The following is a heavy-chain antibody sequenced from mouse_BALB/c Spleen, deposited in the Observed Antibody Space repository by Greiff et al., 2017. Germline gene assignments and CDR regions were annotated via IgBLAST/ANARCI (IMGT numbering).Heavy chain of an antibody. CDR3: TRWVDY. V-gene: IGHV1S81*02. Sequence: VKLQESGAELVKPGASVKLSCKASGYTFTSYYMYWVKQRPGQGLEWIGEINPSNGGTNFNEKFKSKATLTVDKSSSTAYMQLSSLTSEDSAVYYCTRWVDYWGQGTSVTVSS. CDR1: GYTFTSYY. CDR2: INPSNGGT. J-gene: IGHJ4*01.